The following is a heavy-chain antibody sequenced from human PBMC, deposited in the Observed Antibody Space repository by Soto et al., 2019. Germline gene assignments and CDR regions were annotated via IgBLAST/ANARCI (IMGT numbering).Heavy chain of an antibody. D-gene: IGHD1-1*01. CDR3: AGSGWHGNHNLDD. CDR1: GYTFTSYG. Sequence: GASVKVSCKASGYTFTSYGVSWVRQAPGQGLERMGWINPSSGGTNYAQKFQGRVTMTRDTSISTVYMDLSSLRSDDTAVYYCAGSGWHGNHNLDDWGQGTLVTVSS. CDR2: INPSSGGT. J-gene: IGHJ4*02. V-gene: IGHV1-2*02.